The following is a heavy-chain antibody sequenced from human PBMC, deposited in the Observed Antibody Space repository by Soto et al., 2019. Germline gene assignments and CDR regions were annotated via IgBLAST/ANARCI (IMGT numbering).Heavy chain of an antibody. J-gene: IGHJ4*02. CDR1: FDSFTSYA. CDR3: ARHPTFSYDSGGHHPTDYFDY. D-gene: IGHD3-22*01. Sequence: GASVKVSCKASFDSFTSYAFSWLRQAPGQGLEWMGWISAYKGDSKYGKNLQGRVTMTTDASTNTVYLEMTSLTSDDTAVYYCARHPTFSYDSGGHHPTDYFDYWGQGSQVTVSS. CDR2: ISAYKGDS. V-gene: IGHV1-18*01.